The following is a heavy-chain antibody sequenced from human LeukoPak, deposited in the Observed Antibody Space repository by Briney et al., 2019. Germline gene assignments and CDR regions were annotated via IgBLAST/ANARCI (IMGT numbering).Heavy chain of an antibody. CDR2: IYYSGST. CDR1: GGSISSYY. V-gene: IGHV4-59*01. D-gene: IGHD2-2*01. CDR3: ARGRVVPAAMMGYYYMDV. Sequence: PSETLSLTCTVSGGSISSYYWSWIRQPPGKGLEWIGYIYYSGSTNYNPSLKSRVTISVDTSKNQFSLKLSSVTAADTAVYYCARGRVVPAAMMGYYYMDVWGKGTTVTVSS. J-gene: IGHJ6*03.